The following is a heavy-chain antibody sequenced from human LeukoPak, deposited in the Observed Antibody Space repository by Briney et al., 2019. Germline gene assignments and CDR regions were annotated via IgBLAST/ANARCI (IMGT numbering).Heavy chain of an antibody. D-gene: IGHD2-15*01. V-gene: IGHV3-30*18. CDR1: GFTFSSYG. J-gene: IGHJ4*02. CDR2: ISYDGSNK. Sequence: PGGSLRLSCAASGFTFSSYGMHWVRQAPGKGLEWVAVISYDGSNKYYADSVKGRFTISRDNSKNTLYLQMNSLRAEDTAVYYCAKVDVAGTKVDYWGQGTLVTVSS. CDR3: AKVDVAGTKVDY.